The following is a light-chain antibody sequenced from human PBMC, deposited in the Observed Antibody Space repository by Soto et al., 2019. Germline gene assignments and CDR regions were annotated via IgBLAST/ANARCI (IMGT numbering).Light chain of an antibody. J-gene: IGKJ4*01. CDR2: WAS. V-gene: IGKV4-1*01. CDR1: LNIYFKSNNRNY. CDR3: QQYFITPLT. Sequence: DIVMTQSPDSLRVSLGERATISCTSSLNIYFKSNNRNYLASYQQKTGQPPKLLVYWASTRESGVPDRFTGSGSGTYFTLTIDNVQPDDVAVYYCQQYFITPLTFGGGTRVDIK.